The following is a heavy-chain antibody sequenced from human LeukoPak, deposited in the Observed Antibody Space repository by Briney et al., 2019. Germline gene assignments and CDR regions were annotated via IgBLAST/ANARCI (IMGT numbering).Heavy chain of an antibody. V-gene: IGHV4-30-4*01. CDR3: DRAYTSGPSFDS. D-gene: IGHD6-25*01. J-gene: IGHJ4*02. Sequence: SQTLSLTCTVSGCSISSCDYYWRSIRQPPGKGLEWLGYIYYSGTTYYQPALASRLTLSAHPSTNQFSLKVTSVPAADTAIYYCDRAYTSGPSFDSWGPGTLVTASS. CDR1: GCSISSCDYY. CDR2: IYYSGTT.